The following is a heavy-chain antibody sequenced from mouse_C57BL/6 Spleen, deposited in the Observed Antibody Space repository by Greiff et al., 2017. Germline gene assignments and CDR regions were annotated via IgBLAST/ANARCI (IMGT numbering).Heavy chain of an antibody. CDR2: IYPGGGYT. Sequence: VKLQQSGAELVRPGTSVKMSCKASGYTFTNYWIGWAKQRPGHGLEWIGDIYPGGGYTNYNEKFKGKATLTADKSSSTAYMQFSSLTSEDSAIYYCARVYYYGSSPYFDYWGQGTTLTVSS. D-gene: IGHD1-1*01. CDR1: GYTFTNYW. CDR3: ARVYYYGSSPYFDY. J-gene: IGHJ2*01. V-gene: IGHV1-63*01.